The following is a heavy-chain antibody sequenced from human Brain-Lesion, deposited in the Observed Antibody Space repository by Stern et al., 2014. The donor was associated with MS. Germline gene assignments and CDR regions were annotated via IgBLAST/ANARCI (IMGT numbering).Heavy chain of an antibody. J-gene: IGHJ6*02. D-gene: IGHD3-10*01. V-gene: IGHV1-2*02. Sequence: VQLVQSGAEVKKPGASVKVSCKASGYTFTGYYMYWVRPAPGQGLEWMGWIHPNSGGTHYAQKFQGRVTMTRDTSITTAYMELSRLRSDDTAVYYCARGYYGSGRPQKGMDVWGQGTTVTVSS. CDR3: ARGYYGSGRPQKGMDV. CDR2: IHPNSGGT. CDR1: GYTFTGYY.